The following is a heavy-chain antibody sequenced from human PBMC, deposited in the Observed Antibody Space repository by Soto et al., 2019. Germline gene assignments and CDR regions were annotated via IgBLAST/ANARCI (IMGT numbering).Heavy chain of an antibody. V-gene: IGHV4-59*01. J-gene: IGHJ3*02. CDR1: GGSISSYY. CDR3: ASVGAVAYHDAFDI. Sequence: SETLSLTCTVSGGSISSYYWSWIRQPPGKGLEWIGYIYYSGSTNYNPSLKSRVTISVDTSKNQFSLKLSSVTAADTAVYYCASVGAVAYHDAFDIWGQGTMVTVSS. D-gene: IGHD6-19*01. CDR2: IYYSGST.